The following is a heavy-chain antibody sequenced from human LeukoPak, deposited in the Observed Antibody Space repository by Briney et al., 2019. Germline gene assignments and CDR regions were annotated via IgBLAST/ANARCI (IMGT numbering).Heavy chain of an antibody. D-gene: IGHD3-10*02. Sequence: SETLSLTCTVSGGSISSYYWSWIRQPPGKGLEWIGYIYYSGSTNYNPSLKSRVTISVDTSKNQFSLKLSSVTAADTAVYYCAREDYYVLSVDYWGQGTLVTVSS. CDR3: AREDYYVLSVDY. CDR1: GGSISSYY. J-gene: IGHJ4*02. V-gene: IGHV4-59*12. CDR2: IYYSGST.